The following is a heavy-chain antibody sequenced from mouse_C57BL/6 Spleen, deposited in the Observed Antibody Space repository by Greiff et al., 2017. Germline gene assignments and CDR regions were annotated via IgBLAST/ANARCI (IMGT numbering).Heavy chain of an antibody. CDR3: ARPYYDYPMDD. CDR2: IYPGSGST. J-gene: IGHJ4*01. V-gene: IGHV1-55*01. Sequence: QVQLQQPGAELVKPGASVKMSCKASGYTFTSYWITWVKQRPGQGLEWIGDIYPGSGSTNYNAKFKSKATLTVDTSSSTAYMQLSSLTSEDSAVYYCARPYYDYPMDDWGQGTSVTVSS. D-gene: IGHD2-4*01. CDR1: GYTFTSYW.